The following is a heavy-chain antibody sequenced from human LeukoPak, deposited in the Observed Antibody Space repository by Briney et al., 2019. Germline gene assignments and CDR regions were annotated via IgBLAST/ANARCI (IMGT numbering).Heavy chain of an antibody. CDR2: ISAYNGNT. J-gene: IGHJ4*02. CDR1: GYTFASYG. D-gene: IGHD3-22*01. Sequence: ASVKVSXKASGYTFASYGISWVRQAPGQGLEWMGWISAYNGNTNYAQKLQGRVTMTTDTSTSTAYMELRSLRSDDTAVYYCARDMLYYDSSGFSDYWGQGTLVTVSS. CDR3: ARDMLYYDSSGFSDY. V-gene: IGHV1-18*01.